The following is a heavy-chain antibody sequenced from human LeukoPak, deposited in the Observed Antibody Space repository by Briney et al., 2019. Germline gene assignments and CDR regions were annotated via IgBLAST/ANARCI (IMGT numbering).Heavy chain of an antibody. Sequence: PGGSLRLSCAASGFTFSSYGMHWVRQAPGKGLEWVAFIRYDGSNKYFADSVKGRFTISRDNSKNTLYLQMNSLRAEDTAVYYCAKAYSSYFDYWGQGTLVTVSS. D-gene: IGHD6-13*01. CDR2: IRYDGSNK. V-gene: IGHV3-30*02. J-gene: IGHJ4*02. CDR1: GFTFSSYG. CDR3: AKAYSSYFDY.